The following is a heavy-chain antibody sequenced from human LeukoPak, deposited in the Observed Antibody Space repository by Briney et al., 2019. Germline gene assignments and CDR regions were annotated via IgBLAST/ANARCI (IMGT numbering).Heavy chain of an antibody. CDR2: ISSGGSTI. J-gene: IGHJ4*02. D-gene: IGHD6-13*01. CDR3: AGRAAAGRCFDY. CDR1: GFTFSDYY. Sequence: PGGSLRLSCAVSGFTFSDYYMSWIRQAPGKGLEWVSYISSGGSTISHADSVKGRFTISRDNAENSLYLQMNSLRAEDTAVYYCAGRAAAGRCFDYWGQGTLVTVSS. V-gene: IGHV3-11*01.